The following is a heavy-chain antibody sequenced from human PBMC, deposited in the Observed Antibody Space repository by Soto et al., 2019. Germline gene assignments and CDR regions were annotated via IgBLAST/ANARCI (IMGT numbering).Heavy chain of an antibody. CDR3: ASVRGGYYYAMDV. V-gene: IGHV4-4*02. CDR2: IYHSGST. CDR1: GGSISSSNW. D-gene: IGHD3-10*02. J-gene: IGHJ6*02. Sequence: QVQLQESGPGLVKPSGTLSLTCAVSGGSISSSNWWSWVRQPPGKGLGWIGEIYHSGSTNYNPSLKSRVTTSVDKSKNQFSLKLSSVTAADTAVYYCASVRGGYYYAMDVWGQGTTVTVSS.